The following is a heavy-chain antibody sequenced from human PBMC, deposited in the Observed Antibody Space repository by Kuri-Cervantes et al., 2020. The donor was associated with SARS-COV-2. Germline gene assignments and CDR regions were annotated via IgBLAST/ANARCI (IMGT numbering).Heavy chain of an antibody. CDR2: IIPIFGTA. J-gene: IGHJ4*02. D-gene: IGHD6-13*01. CDR3: ARDLRWAAAGKATSVDY. V-gene: IGHV1-69*05. Sequence: SVKVSCKASVGTFSSYAISWVRQAPGQGLEWMGGIIPIFGTANSAQKFQGRVTMTTDTSTSTAYMELRSLRSDDTAVYYCARDLRWAAAGKATSVDYWGQGTLVTVSS. CDR1: VGTFSSYA.